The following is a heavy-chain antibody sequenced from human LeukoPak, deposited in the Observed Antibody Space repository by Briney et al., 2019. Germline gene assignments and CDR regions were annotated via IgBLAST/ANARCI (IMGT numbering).Heavy chain of an antibody. Sequence: GGSLRLSCAASGFTFSSYEMNWVRQAPGKGLEGISYISSSGSTTYYADSVKGRFTISRDNSDKNSVYLQMSSLKTEDTAVYYCAAQGGSGDLRYWGQGTLVTVSS. CDR3: AAQGGSGDLRY. V-gene: IGHV3-48*03. D-gene: IGHD4-17*01. J-gene: IGHJ4*02. CDR1: GFTFSSYE. CDR2: ISSSGSTT.